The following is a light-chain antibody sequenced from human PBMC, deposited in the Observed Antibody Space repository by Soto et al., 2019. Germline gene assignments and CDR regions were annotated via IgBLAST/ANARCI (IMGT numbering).Light chain of an antibody. CDR2: AAS. V-gene: IGKV1-17*03. J-gene: IGKJ2*01. CDR3: LQHNNYPYT. Sequence: DIQMTQSPSAMSASVGDRVTITCRASQGISNSLAWFQQKPGKVPQRLIYAASTLESGVPSRSSGSGSGTEFTLTISSLQPEDFATYYCLQHNNYPYTFGQGTKLEIQ. CDR1: QGISNS.